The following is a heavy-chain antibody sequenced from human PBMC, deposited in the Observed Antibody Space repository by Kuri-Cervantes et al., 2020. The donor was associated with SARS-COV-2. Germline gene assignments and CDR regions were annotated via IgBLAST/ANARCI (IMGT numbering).Heavy chain of an antibody. CDR3: ASRMGDLTSYTWYKWFNP. J-gene: IGHJ5*02. CDR1: GTAFSSFA. D-gene: IGHD3-16*01. CDR2: TIPIFGSP. Sequence: SVKVSCKASGTAFSSFAINWVRQAPGQGLEWMGGTIPIFGSPIYAQKFQGRLSITADESTSSVHMELSSLSSQDTAIYYCASRMGDLTSYTWYKWFNPWGQGTLVTVSS. V-gene: IGHV1-69*13.